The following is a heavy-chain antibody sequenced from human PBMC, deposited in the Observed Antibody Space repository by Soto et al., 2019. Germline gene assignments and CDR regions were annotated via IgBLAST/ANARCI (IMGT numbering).Heavy chain of an antibody. J-gene: IGHJ6*02. Sequence: AVKVSCKASGFTFTSSAVQWVRQARGQRXEWIGWIVVGSGNTNYAQKCQERVTITRDMSTSTAYMERSSLRSEDTAVYYCAAASGYNWNYPGYYYGMDVWGQGSTVTVSS. CDR2: IVVGSGNT. CDR1: GFTFTSSA. CDR3: AAASGYNWNYPGYYYGMDV. D-gene: IGHD1-7*01. V-gene: IGHV1-58*01.